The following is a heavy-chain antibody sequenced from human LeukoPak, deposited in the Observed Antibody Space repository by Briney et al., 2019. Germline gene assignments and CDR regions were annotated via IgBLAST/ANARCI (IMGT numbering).Heavy chain of an antibody. CDR1: GGSFSGYY. D-gene: IGHD1-26*01. CDR2: INHSGST. CDR3: ARDRVGGSYVFDI. Sequence: PSETLSLTCAVYGGSFSGYYWSWIRQPPGKGLEWIGEINHSGSTNYNPSLKSRVTISVDTSKNQFSLKLSSATAADTAVYYCARDRVGGSYVFDIWGQGTMVTVSS. V-gene: IGHV4-34*01. J-gene: IGHJ3*02.